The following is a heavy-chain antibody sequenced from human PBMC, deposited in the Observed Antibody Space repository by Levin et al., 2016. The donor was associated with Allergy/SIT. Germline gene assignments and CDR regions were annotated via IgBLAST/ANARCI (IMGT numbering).Heavy chain of an antibody. CDR3: ANDYDILTGYYSSSFMDV. Sequence: VRQAPGKGLEWVSSISSSSSYIYYADSVKGRFTISRDNAKNSLYLQMNSLRAEDTAVYYCANDYDILTGYYSSSFMDVWGQGTTVTVSS. J-gene: IGHJ6*02. V-gene: IGHV3-21*01. CDR2: ISSSSSYI. D-gene: IGHD3-9*01.